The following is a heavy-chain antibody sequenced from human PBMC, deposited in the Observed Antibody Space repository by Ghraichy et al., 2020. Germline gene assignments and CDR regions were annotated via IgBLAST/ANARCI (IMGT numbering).Heavy chain of an antibody. CDR3: ARGRDSFDY. V-gene: IGHV3-72*01. CDR1: GFIFSDHY. D-gene: IGHD5-24*01. CDR2: SRNKEHRFST. Sequence: GESLNISCAIYGFIFSDHYMDWFRQAPGEGLEWVGHSRNKEHRFSTEYAASVRGRFAIGRDESKNSLYLQMNSLKTEDTAVYYCARGRDSFDYWGQGTLVTVSS. J-gene: IGHJ4*02.